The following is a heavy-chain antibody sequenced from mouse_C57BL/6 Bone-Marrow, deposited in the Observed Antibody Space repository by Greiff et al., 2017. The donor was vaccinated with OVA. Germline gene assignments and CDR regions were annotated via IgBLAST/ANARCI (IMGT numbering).Heavy chain of an antibody. J-gene: IGHJ4*01. CDR3: AGWLLYYAMDY. CDR2: INPSSGYT. V-gene: IGHV1-7*01. D-gene: IGHD2-3*01. CDR1: GYTFTDYN. Sequence: QVQLQQSGPELVKPGASVKMSCKASGYTFTDYNMHWVKQRPGQGLEWIGYINPSSGYTKYNQKFKDKATLTADKSSSTAYMQLSSLTYEDSAVYYCAGWLLYYAMDYWGQGTSVTVSS.